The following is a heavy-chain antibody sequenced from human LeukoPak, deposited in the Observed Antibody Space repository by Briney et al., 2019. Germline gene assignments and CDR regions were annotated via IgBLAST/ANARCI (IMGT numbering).Heavy chain of an antibody. D-gene: IGHD4-11*01. V-gene: IGHV3-49*04. CDR2: IRSKAYGGTT. Sequence: PGGSLRLSCTASGFTFGDYAMSWVRQAPGKGLEWVGFIRSKAYGGTTEYAASVKGRFTISRDDSKGIAYLQMNSLKTEDTAVYYCTVYYSNYVGYYFDYWGQGTLVTVSS. J-gene: IGHJ4*02. CDR3: TVYYSNYVGYYFDY. CDR1: GFTFGDYA.